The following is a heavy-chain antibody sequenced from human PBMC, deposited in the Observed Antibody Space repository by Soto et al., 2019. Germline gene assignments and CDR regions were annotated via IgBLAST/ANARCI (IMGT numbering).Heavy chain of an antibody. CDR3: AGIVGAILGAFDI. CDR1: GFTFSTYA. CDR2: INWNGGST. D-gene: IGHD1-26*01. Sequence: GGSLRLSCAASGFTFSTYAMNWVRQAPGKGPEWVSGINWNGGSTGYADSVKGRFTISRDNAKNSLYLQMNSLRAEDTALYYCAGIVGAILGAFDIWGQGTMVT. J-gene: IGHJ3*02. V-gene: IGHV3-20*04.